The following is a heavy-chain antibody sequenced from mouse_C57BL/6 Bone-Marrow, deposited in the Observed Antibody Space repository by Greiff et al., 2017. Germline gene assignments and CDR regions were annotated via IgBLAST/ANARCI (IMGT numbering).Heavy chain of an antibody. D-gene: IGHD1-1*01. CDR1: GYTFTTYP. J-gene: IGHJ1*03. CDR3: ATGGYYGRSFSYCYFDV. CDR2: FHPYNDDT. V-gene: IGHV1-47*01. Sequence: QVQLQQSGAELVKPGASVKMSCKASGYTFTTYPIEWMKQSHGQSLEWIGNFHPYNDDTKYNEKFKGKATLTVEKSSSTAYLELSRLTSDDSAVYYCATGGYYGRSFSYCYFDVWGTGTTVTVSS.